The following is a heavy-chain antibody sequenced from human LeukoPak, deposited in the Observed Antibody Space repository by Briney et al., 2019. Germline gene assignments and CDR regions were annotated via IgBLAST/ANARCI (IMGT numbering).Heavy chain of an antibody. J-gene: IGHJ5*02. CDR3: ARSLGTMIVVVTHNWFDP. Sequence: PSQRLSLTCTVSGGSISSGSYYWSWIRQPAGKGLEWIGRIYTSGSTNYNPSLKSRVTISVDTSKNQFSLKLSSVTAADTAVYYCARSLGTMIVVVTHNWFDPWGQGTLVTVSS. CDR2: IYTSGST. CDR1: GGSISSGSYY. V-gene: IGHV4-61*02. D-gene: IGHD3-22*01.